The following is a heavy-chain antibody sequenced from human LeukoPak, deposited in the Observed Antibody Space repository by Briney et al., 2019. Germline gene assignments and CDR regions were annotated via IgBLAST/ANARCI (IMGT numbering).Heavy chain of an antibody. Sequence: GASVKVSCKASGYTFTGYYMHCVRQAPGQGLEWMGWINPNSGGTNYAQKFQGRVTMTRDTSISTAYMELSRLRSDDTAVYYCARVAVTGVIYGMDVWGQGTTVTVSS. CDR2: INPNSGGT. J-gene: IGHJ6*02. V-gene: IGHV1-2*02. D-gene: IGHD6-19*01. CDR3: ARVAVTGVIYGMDV. CDR1: GYTFTGYY.